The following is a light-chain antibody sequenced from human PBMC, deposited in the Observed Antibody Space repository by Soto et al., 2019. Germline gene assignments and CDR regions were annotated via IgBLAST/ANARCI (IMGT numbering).Light chain of an antibody. CDR1: QNVGCY. V-gene: IGKV3-11*01. CDR3: QQRGNWPLT. Sequence: EIVLTQSPATLSLSPGERATLSCRASQNVGCYLAWYQQKPGQAPRLLIYDASNRATGVPARFSGSGSGTDFTLTITSLEPEDFAVYYCQQRGNWPLTFGGGTKLEIK. J-gene: IGKJ4*01. CDR2: DAS.